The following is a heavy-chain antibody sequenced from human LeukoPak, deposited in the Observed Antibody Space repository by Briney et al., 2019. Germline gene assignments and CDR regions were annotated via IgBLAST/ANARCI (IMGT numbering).Heavy chain of an antibody. CDR2: IYSGGST. CDR3: AQVRNCSDSIGFSALDY. V-gene: IGHV3-53*01. Sequence: GGSLRLSCAASWITVSSNYMSWGRQAPGKGLEWVSVIYSGGSTYYADSVKGRFTISRDNSQSTLYLQMNSLRAEDTAVYYCAQVRNCSDSIGFSALDYRGQGTLVTVSS. D-gene: IGHD3-22*01. CDR1: WITVSSNY. J-gene: IGHJ4*02.